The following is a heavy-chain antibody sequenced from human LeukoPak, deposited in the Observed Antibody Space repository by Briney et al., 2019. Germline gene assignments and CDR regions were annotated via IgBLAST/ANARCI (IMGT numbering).Heavy chain of an antibody. D-gene: IGHD2-2*01. CDR3: AGYCSSTSCYDAFDI. CDR2: IYTSGST. CDR1: GGSISSYY. Sequence: SETLSLTCTVSGGSISSYYWSWIRQPAGKGLERIGRIYTSGSTNYNPSLKSRVTMSVDTSKNQFSLKLSSVTAADTAVYYCAGYCSSTSCYDAFDIWGQGTMVTVSS. V-gene: IGHV4-4*07. J-gene: IGHJ3*02.